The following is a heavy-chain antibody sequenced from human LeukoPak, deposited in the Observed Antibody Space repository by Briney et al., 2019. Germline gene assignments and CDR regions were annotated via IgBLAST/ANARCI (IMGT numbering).Heavy chain of an antibody. Sequence: GGSLRLSCAASGLTFSSYTMDWVRQPPGKGLAWGSNVGTSTTTIYYADSVKGRFTISRDNAKNSLYLQMNSLRADDTAVYYCARFAAGGSYYYYMDVWGKGTTVTVSS. CDR1: GLTFSSYT. V-gene: IGHV3-48*01. D-gene: IGHD6-25*01. CDR3: ARFAAGGSYYYYMDV. J-gene: IGHJ6*03. CDR2: VGTSTTTI.